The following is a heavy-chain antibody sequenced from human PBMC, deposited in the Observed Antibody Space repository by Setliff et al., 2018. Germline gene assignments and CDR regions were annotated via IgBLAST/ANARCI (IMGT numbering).Heavy chain of an antibody. D-gene: IGHD3-16*01. Sequence: SETLSLTCTVSGGSISSHYWSWVRQPPGKGLEWIGSIYYSGSTNYNPSLKSRVTISVDTSKNQFSLKLSSVTAADTAVYYCAGGREFDYWGQGTLVTVSS. V-gene: IGHV4-59*11. CDR3: AGGREFDY. CDR2: IYYSGST. CDR1: GGSISSHY. J-gene: IGHJ4*02.